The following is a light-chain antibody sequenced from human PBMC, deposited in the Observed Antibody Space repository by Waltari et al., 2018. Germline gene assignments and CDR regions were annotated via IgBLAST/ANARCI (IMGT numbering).Light chain of an antibody. CDR1: QGIRSW. V-gene: IGKV1-12*01. Sequence: DIQMTQSPSSVSASVGDRVTITCRASQGIRSWLAWYQRRPGKAPMLLIYAASSLQSGVPSRFSGSGSGTDFTLTISSLQPEDFATYYCQQAHTFPPTFGPGTKVHIQ. CDR3: QQAHTFPPT. CDR2: AAS. J-gene: IGKJ3*01.